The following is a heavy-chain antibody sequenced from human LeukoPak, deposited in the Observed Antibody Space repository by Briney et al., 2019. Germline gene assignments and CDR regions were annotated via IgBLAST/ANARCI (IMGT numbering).Heavy chain of an antibody. D-gene: IGHD2-15*01. CDR2: ISYDGSNK. J-gene: IGHJ4*02. CDR1: GFTFSSYA. Sequence: GGSLRLSCAASGFTFSSYAMHWVRQAPGKGLEWVAVISYDGSNKYYADSVKGRFTISRDNSKNTLYLQMNSLRAKDTAVYYCARVPLGPLYYFDYWGQGTLVTVSS. CDR3: ARVPLGPLYYFDY. V-gene: IGHV3-30-3*01.